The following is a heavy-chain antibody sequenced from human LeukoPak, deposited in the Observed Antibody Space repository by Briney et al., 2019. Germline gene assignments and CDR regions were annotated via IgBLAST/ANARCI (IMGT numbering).Heavy chain of an antibody. V-gene: IGHV4-4*02. CDR3: AMGLAWKLDY. CDR1: GGSISSYY. CDR2: IYHSGST. Sequence: SETLSLTCTVSGGSISSYYWSWLRQPPGKGLEWIGEIYHSGSTNYNPSLKSRVTISVDKSKNQFSLKLSSVIAADTAVYYCAMGLAWKLDYWGQGTLVTVSS. J-gene: IGHJ4*02. D-gene: IGHD4-23*01.